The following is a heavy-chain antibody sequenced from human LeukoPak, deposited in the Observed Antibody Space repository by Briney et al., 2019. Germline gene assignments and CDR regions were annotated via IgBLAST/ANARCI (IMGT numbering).Heavy chain of an antibody. D-gene: IGHD3-10*01. J-gene: IGHJ6*02. Sequence: GGYLRLSCAASGFTFSSYAMSWVRQAPGKGLEWVSAISGSGGSTYYADSVKGRFTISRDNSKNTLYLQMNSLRAEDTAVYYCAKDTYGSGSFSPLYYYYYGMDVWGQGTTVTVSS. CDR3: AKDTYGSGSFSPLYYYYYGMDV. V-gene: IGHV3-23*01. CDR1: GFTFSSYA. CDR2: ISGSGGST.